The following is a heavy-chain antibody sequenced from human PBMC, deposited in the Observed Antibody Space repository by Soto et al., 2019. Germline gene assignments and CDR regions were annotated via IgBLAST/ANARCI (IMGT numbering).Heavy chain of an antibody. D-gene: IGHD3-22*01. CDR3: AKENHSRGYGSYCDY. Sequence: QVQLVESGGGVVQPGRSLRLSCAASGFTFSSFGMHWVRQAPGKGLEWVAVISNSGGVKHDSVKGRFTISRDNSKNTPYLQMISLMAEDTAVYYCAKENHSRGYGSYCDYWGQGTLVTVSS. CDR1: GFTFSSFG. V-gene: IGHV3-30*18. CDR2: ISNSGGVK. J-gene: IGHJ4*02.